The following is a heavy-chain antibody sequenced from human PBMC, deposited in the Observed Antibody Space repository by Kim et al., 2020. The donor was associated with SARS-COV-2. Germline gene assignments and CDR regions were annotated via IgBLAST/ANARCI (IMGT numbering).Heavy chain of an antibody. Sequence: GGSLRLSCAASGFIFSDSYMSWIRQAPGKGLEWVSYISSSSSYTNYADSVKGRFTITRDNAKNSLYLQMNSLRAKNTAVYYCARDSEPRSYYDSWGQGTLVTVSS. V-gene: IGHV3-11*05. J-gene: IGHJ4*02. D-gene: IGHD1-26*01. CDR3: ARDSEPRSYYDS. CDR1: GFIFSDSY. CDR2: ISSSSSYT.